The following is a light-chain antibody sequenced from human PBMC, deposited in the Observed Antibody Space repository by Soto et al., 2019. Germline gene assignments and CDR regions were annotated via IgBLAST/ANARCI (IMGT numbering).Light chain of an antibody. V-gene: IGKV3-15*01. Sequence: EKVMTQSPVTLSMSPGERVTLSCRASQSVSTNLAWYHQKPGQAPRLLIYRASTRAAGVPARFSGTGSGTEFTLTISSLQPEDFAIYYCQQYDAWPYTFGQGTKLEI. CDR1: QSVSTN. J-gene: IGKJ2*01. CDR3: QQYDAWPYT. CDR2: RAS.